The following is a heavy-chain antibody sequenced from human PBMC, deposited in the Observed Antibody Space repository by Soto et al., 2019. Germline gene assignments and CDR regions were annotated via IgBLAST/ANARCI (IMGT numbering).Heavy chain of an antibody. CDR1: GYSFNSFY. CDR2: INPGGGRT. CDR3: ARDKHPTTPYDYCYGIDV. V-gene: IGHV1-46*02. J-gene: IGHJ6*02. D-gene: IGHD1-26*01. Sequence: QVHLVQSGAEVKKPGASMKVSCKASGYSFNSFYVHWVRQAPGQGLEWLGLINPGGGRTTYAQKFQGRVTVTRDTSTSTVYMELSSLRSEDTAVYYCARDKHPTTPYDYCYGIDVWGQGTTVTVSS.